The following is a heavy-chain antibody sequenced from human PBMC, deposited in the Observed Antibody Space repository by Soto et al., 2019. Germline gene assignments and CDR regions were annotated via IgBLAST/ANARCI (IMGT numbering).Heavy chain of an antibody. V-gene: IGHV4-34*01. CDR2: INHSGST. CDR3: ARSDGGLPTTREYNWFDP. Sequence: SETLSLTCAVYGGSFSGYYWSWIRQPPGKGLEWIGEINHSGSTNYNPSLKSRVTISVDTSKNQFSLKLSSVTAADTAVYYCARSDGGLPTTREYNWFDPWGQGTLVTVSS. D-gene: IGHD4-4*01. CDR1: GGSFSGYY. J-gene: IGHJ5*02.